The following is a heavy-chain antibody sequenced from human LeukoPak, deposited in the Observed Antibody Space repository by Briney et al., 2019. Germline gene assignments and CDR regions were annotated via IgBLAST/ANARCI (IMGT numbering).Heavy chain of an antibody. CDR2: IIPIFGTA. D-gene: IGHD3-9*01. CDR3: ARVAADILTGYPYYYFDY. CDR1: GGTFSSYA. V-gene: IGHV1-69*13. J-gene: IGHJ4*02. Sequence: ASVKVSCKASGGTFSSYAISWVRQAPGQGLEWMGGIIPIFGTANYAQKFQGRVTITADESTSTAYMELSSLRSEDTAVYYCARVAADILTGYPYYYFDYWGQGTLVTVSS.